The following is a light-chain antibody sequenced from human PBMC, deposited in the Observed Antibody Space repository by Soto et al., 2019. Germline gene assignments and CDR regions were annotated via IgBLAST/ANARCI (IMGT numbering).Light chain of an antibody. Sequence: LTQPASVSGSPGQSITISCTGTSSDVGTYNYVSWYQLHPGKAPKLMVYEVSNRPSGVSNRFSGSKSGNTASLTISGLQAVDEADYHCSSYTSSSTYVFGTGTKVTVL. CDR2: EVS. CDR1: SSDVGTYNY. V-gene: IGLV2-14*01. J-gene: IGLJ1*01. CDR3: SSYTSSSTYV.